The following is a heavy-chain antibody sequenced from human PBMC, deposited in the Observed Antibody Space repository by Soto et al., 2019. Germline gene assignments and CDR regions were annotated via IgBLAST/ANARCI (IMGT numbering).Heavy chain of an antibody. V-gene: IGHV3-21*01. CDR2: ISSSSSYM. CDR3: ARDQPGYSYGYGLGY. D-gene: IGHD5-18*01. Sequence: GGSLRLSCAASGFTFTTNAMSWVRQAPGKGLEWVSSISSSSSYMYYADSVKGRFTISRDNAKNSLYLQMNSLRAEDTAVYYCARDQPGYSYGYGLGYWGQGTLVTVSS. CDR1: GFTFTTNA. J-gene: IGHJ4*02.